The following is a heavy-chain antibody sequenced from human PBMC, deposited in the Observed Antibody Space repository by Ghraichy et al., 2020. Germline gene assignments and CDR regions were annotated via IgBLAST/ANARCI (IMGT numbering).Heavy chain of an antibody. J-gene: IGHJ4*02. Sequence: SETLSLTCAVYGGSLSGHYWSWIRQPPGKGLEWIGEINHSGATNYNPSLKSRVTISVDTPKDQFSLKLSSVTAADTAVYYCARGVYYDSSGYRYYFDYWGQGTLVTVSS. V-gene: IGHV4-34*01. CDR2: INHSGAT. D-gene: IGHD3-22*01. CDR1: GGSLSGHY. CDR3: ARGVYYDSSGYRYYFDY.